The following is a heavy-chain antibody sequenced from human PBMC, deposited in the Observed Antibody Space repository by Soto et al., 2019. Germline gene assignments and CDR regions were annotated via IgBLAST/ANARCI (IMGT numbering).Heavy chain of an antibody. Sequence: PETLSLTCAVYGGSFSGYYWSWIRQPPGKGLEWIGEINHSGSTNYNPSLKSRVTISVDTSKNQFSLKLSSVTAADTAVYYCASTYNWNYVWFDPWGQGTLVTVS. J-gene: IGHJ5*02. D-gene: IGHD1-7*01. CDR3: ASTYNWNYVWFDP. CDR2: INHSGST. CDR1: GGSFSGYY. V-gene: IGHV4-34*01.